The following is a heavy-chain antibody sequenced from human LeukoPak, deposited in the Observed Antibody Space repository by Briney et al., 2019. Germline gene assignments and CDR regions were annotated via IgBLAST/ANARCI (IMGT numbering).Heavy chain of an antibody. Sequence: PGGSLRLSCAASGFTFSSYGMSWVRQAPGKGLEWVSAISGSGSSTYYADSVKGRFTISRDNSKNTLYLQMNSLRAEDAAVYYCAKSPYRFDVFDIWGQGTMVTVSS. D-gene: IGHD2-21*01. CDR2: ISGSGSST. CDR3: AKSPYRFDVFDI. J-gene: IGHJ3*02. CDR1: GFTFSSYG. V-gene: IGHV3-23*01.